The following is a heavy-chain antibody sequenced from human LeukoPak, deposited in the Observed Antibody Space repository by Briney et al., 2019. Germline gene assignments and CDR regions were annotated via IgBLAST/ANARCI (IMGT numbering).Heavy chain of an antibody. Sequence: GGSLRLSCAASGFTFSSYAMSWVRQAPGKGLEWVSAISGSGGSTYYADSVKGRFTISRDNSKNTLYLQMSSLRAEDTAVYYCAKAPMRYCGGGCFVDYWGQGTLVTVSS. D-gene: IGHD2-21*02. J-gene: IGHJ4*02. CDR2: ISGSGGST. V-gene: IGHV3-23*01. CDR3: AKAPMRYCGGGCFVDY. CDR1: GFTFSSYA.